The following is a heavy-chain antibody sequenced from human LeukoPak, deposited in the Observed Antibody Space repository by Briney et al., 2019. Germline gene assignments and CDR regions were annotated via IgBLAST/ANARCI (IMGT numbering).Heavy chain of an antibody. J-gene: IGHJ4*02. CDR2: INHSGST. V-gene: IGHV4-34*01. Sequence: SETLSLTCAVYGGSFSGYYWSWIRQPPGKGLEWIGEINHSGSTNYNPSLKSRVTISVDTSKNQFSLKLSSVTAADTAVYYCARGLGYDSSGYYDYWGQGTLVTVS. CDR3: ARGLGYDSSGYYDY. CDR1: GGSFSGYY. D-gene: IGHD3-22*01.